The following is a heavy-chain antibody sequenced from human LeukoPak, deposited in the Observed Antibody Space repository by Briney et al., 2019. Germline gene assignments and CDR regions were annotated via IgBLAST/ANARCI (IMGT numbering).Heavy chain of an antibody. CDR2: IDYSGTT. Sequence: SETLSLTCTVSGGSISSSSYYWVWIRQPPGKGLEWIGTIDYSGTTYYKPSLKSRVTISVDTSKNQFSLKLSSVTAADTAVYYCAREVDAAAAYNWFDPWGQGTLVTVSS. CDR3: AREVDAAAAYNWFDP. J-gene: IGHJ5*02. D-gene: IGHD2-2*01. V-gene: IGHV4-39*07. CDR1: GGSISSSSYY.